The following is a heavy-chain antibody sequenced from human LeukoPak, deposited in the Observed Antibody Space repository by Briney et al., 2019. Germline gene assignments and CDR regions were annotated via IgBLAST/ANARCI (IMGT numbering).Heavy chain of an antibody. Sequence: SETLSLTCTVSGGSISSSSYYWGWIRQPPGKGLEWIGSIYYSGSTYYNPSLKSRVTISVGASKNQFSLKLSSVTAADTAVYYCARIRDSSSWYFDYWGQGTLVTVSS. CDR1: GGSISSSSYY. CDR3: ARIRDSSSWYFDY. J-gene: IGHJ4*02. V-gene: IGHV4-39*07. CDR2: IYYSGST. D-gene: IGHD6-13*01.